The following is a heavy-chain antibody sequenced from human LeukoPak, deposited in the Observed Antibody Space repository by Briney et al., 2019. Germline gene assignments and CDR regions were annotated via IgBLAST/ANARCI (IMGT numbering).Heavy chain of an antibody. D-gene: IGHD5-18*01. Sequence: GGSVRLSCAASGFTFSSYSMIWVRQAPGKGLEWVSYISTSSTTIYYADSVKGRFTISRDNAKNSLYLQMNSLRAEDTAVYYCARGRSEYSYGGDYWGQGTLVTVSS. CDR1: GFTFSSYS. V-gene: IGHV3-48*01. CDR3: ARGRSEYSYGGDY. J-gene: IGHJ4*02. CDR2: ISTSSTTI.